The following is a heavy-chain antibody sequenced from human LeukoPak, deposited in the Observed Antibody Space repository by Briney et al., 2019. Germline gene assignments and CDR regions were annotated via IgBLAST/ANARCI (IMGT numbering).Heavy chain of an antibody. J-gene: IGHJ4*02. V-gene: IGHV4-4*07. CDR1: GDSISSSY. CDR3: ARENSYGYSDY. D-gene: IGHD5-18*01. Sequence: SETLSLTCTVSGDSISSSYRSWIRQPPGKGLEWIGRIYTSGSTNYNPSLKSRVTMSVDTSKNQFSLKLSSVTAADTAVYYCARENSYGYSDYWGQGTLVTVSS. CDR2: IYTSGST.